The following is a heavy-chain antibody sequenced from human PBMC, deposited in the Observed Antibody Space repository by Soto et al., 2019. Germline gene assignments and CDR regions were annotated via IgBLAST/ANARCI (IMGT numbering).Heavy chain of an antibody. V-gene: IGHV4-39*01. Sequence: SETLALTCTDSRGSISSGTNYWAWIRQPPGKGLEWIANIYYSGSTFYNPSLKSRVTISLDTSKNQFSLKLRSVTAADTAVYYCASHEAGWYFDSWGQGTLVTVS. CDR2: IYYSGST. CDR3: ASHEAGWYFDS. CDR1: RGSISSGTNY. J-gene: IGHJ4*02.